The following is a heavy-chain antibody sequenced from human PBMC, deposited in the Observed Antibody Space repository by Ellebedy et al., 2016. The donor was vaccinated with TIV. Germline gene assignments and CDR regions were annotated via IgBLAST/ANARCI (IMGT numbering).Heavy chain of an antibody. J-gene: IGHJ4*02. CDR2: INHSGST. V-gene: IGHV4-34*01. D-gene: IGHD1-7*01. Sequence: SETLSLTXAVYGGSFSGYYWSWIRQPPGKGLEWIGEINHSGSTNYNPSLKSRVTISVDTSKNQFSLKLSSVTAADTAVYYCARGSDNWNYKYWGQGTLVTVSS. CDR3: ARGSDNWNYKY. CDR1: GGSFSGYY.